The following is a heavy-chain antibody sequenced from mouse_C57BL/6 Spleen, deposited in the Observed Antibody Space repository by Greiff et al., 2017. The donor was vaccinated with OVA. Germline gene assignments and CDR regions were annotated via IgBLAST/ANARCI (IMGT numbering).Heavy chain of an antibody. D-gene: IGHD2-4*01. J-gene: IGHJ1*03. Sequence: EVKLMESGPGLVKPSQSLSLTCSVTGYSITSGYYWNWIRQFPGNKLEWMGYISYDGSNNYNPSLKNRISITRDTSKNQFFLKLNSVTTEDTATYYCAREDYDYHWYFDVWGTGTTVTVSS. V-gene: IGHV3-6*01. CDR1: GYSITSGYY. CDR3: AREDYDYHWYFDV. CDR2: ISYDGSN.